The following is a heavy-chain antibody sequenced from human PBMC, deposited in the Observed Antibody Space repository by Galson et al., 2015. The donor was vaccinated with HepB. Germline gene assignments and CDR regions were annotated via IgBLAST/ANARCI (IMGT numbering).Heavy chain of an antibody. CDR1: GGTFSSYA. Sequence: SVKVSCKASGGTFSSYAISWVRQAPGQGLEWMGGIIPILGIANYAQKFQGRVTITADKSTSTAYMELSSLRSEDTAVYYCARSDYDFWSGYLQSDPIPDWFDPWGQGTLVTVSS. D-gene: IGHD3-3*01. CDR3: ARSDYDFWSGYLQSDPIPDWFDP. V-gene: IGHV1-69*10. CDR2: IIPILGIA. J-gene: IGHJ5*02.